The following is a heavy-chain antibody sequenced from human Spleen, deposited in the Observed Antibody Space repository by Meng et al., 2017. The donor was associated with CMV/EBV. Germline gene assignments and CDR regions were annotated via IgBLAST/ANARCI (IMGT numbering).Heavy chain of an antibody. CDR3: ARGSGDTGFDY. CDR2: MNPNSGNT. Sequence: SCKASGYTFTSYGISWVRQATGQGLEWMGWMNPNSGNTGYAQNFQGRVTMTRSTSLSTAYMELSSLRSDDTAIYYCARGSGDTGFDYWGQGTLVTVSS. V-gene: IGHV1-8*02. CDR1: GYTFTSYG. J-gene: IGHJ4*02. D-gene: IGHD1-1*01.